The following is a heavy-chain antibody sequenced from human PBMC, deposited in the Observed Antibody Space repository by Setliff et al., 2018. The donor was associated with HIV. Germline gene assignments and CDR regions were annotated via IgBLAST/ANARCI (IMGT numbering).Heavy chain of an antibody. V-gene: IGHV4-4*07. Sequence: SETLSLTCTVSGDSMSSYFWSWIRQPAGKGLEWIGRIYPSGRINYNPSLKSRVTISVDTSKNQFSLKLSSVTAADTAVYYCARGLVNLSRYYYYMDVWGKGTTVTVSS. CDR3: ARGLVNLSRYYYYMDV. CDR2: IYPSGRI. D-gene: IGHD3-10*01. CDR1: GDSMSSYF. J-gene: IGHJ6*03.